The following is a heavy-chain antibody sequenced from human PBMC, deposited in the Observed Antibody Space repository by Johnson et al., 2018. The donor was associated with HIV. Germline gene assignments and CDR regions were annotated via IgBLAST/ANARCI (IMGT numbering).Heavy chain of an antibody. CDR2: ITFEGSDK. J-gene: IGHJ3*02. CDR3: AKDVSVVTPSGSFDI. D-gene: IGHD4-23*01. V-gene: IGHV3-30*18. Sequence: QVQLVESGGGLVQPGRSLRLSCAASGFTFSNYGMHWVRQAPGKGLEWVAVITFEGSDKYYADSVKGRVTISRDDSKNTLYLRLNSLRPEDSAVYYCAKDVSVVTPSGSFDIWGQGTRVTVSS. CDR1: GFTFSNYG.